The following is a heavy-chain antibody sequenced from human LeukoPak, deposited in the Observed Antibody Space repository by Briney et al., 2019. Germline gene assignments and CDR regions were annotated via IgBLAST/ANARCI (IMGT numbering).Heavy chain of an antibody. CDR1: TYSISSGYY. V-gene: IGHV4-61*05. D-gene: IGHD5-18*01. CDR3: ARRPSGFTAMEPKLDY. Sequence: PSETLSLTCTVSTYSISSGYYWGWIRRPPGKELEWIGYIFYSGSTSYNPSLKSRVTISVDTSKNQFSLKLSSVTAADTAVYYCARRPSGFTAMEPKLDYWGQGTLVTVSS. CDR2: IFYSGST. J-gene: IGHJ4*02.